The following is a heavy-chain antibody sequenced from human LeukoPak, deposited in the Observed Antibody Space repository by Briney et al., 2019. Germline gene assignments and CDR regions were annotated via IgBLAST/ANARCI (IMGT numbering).Heavy chain of an antibody. D-gene: IGHD4-17*01. CDR2: INSDGSST. CDR3: ANSFQLTTVNY. Sequence: GGSLRLSCAASGFTFSSYWMHWVRQAPGKGLVWVSRINSDGSSTTYADPVKGRFTISRDNAKNTLYLQMNSLRAEDTAVYYCANSFQLTTVNYWGQGTLVTVSS. J-gene: IGHJ4*02. V-gene: IGHV3-74*01. CDR1: GFTFSSYW.